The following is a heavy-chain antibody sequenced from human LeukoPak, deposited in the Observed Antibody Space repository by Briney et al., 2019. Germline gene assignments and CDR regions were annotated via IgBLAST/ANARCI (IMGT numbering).Heavy chain of an antibody. CDR3: ARDDGYNYVDRRYYFDY. Sequence: SVKVSCKASGGTFSSYAISWVRQAPGQGLEWMGRIIPILGIANYAQKFQGRVTITADKSTSTAYMELSSLRSEDTAVYYCARDDGYNYVDRRYYFDYWGQGTLVTVSS. V-gene: IGHV1-69*04. J-gene: IGHJ4*02. CDR2: IIPILGIA. CDR1: GGTFSSYA. D-gene: IGHD5-24*01.